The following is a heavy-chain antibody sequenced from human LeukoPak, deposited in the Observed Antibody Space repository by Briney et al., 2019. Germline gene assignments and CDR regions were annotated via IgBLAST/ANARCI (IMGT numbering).Heavy chain of an antibody. D-gene: IGHD3-22*01. J-gene: IGHJ4*02. CDR1: GFTVRSNY. CDR2: IYSGGST. CDR3: ARSRGDYYYDSSGYLDFEY. Sequence: AGGSLRLSCAASGFTVRSNYMSWVRQAPGKGLEWVSVIYSGGSTYYADSVKGRFTISRDNSKNTLYLQMNSLRAEDTAVYYCARSRGDYYYDSSGYLDFEYWGQGTLVTVSS. V-gene: IGHV3-66*02.